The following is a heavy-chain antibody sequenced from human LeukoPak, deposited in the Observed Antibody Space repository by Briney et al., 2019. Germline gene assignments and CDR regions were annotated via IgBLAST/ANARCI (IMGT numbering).Heavy chain of an antibody. CDR2: ISCSGGST. J-gene: IGHJ4*02. CDR1: GCTCSSYG. Sequence: GGSLILSCAGCGCTCSSYGMNWVRQAPGKGLEWVSGISCSGGSTYYADSVKGRFTISRDNLKKTLYLQMNSLRAEDTAVYYCAKDRHDFWSGYYIRGWYFDYRGQGTLVTVYS. CDR3: AKDRHDFWSGYYIRGWYFDY. V-gene: IGHV3-23*01. D-gene: IGHD3-3*01.